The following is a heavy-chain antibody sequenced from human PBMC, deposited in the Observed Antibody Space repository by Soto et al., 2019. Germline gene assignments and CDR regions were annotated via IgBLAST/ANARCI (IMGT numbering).Heavy chain of an antibody. Sequence: SETLSLTCAISGDSVSSNSAAWNWIRQSPSRGLEWLGRTYYRSKWYNDYAVSVKSRITINPDTSKNQFSLQLNSVTPEDTAVFYGAKDIAAAGAFDFWGQGKMVTVSS. J-gene: IGHJ3*01. CDR2: TYYRSKWYN. D-gene: IGHD6-25*01. V-gene: IGHV6-1*01. CDR3: AKDIAAAGAFDF. CDR1: GDSVSSNSAA.